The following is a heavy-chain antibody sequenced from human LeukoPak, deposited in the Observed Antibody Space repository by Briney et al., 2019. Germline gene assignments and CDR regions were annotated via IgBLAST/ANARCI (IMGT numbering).Heavy chain of an antibody. J-gene: IGHJ4*02. CDR2: ISGDGGRK. Sequence: GGSLRLSCAASGFTFDDYAMHWVRQAPGKGLEWVSLISGDGGRKYYADSVKGRFTISRDNSKNSLYPQMNSLRTEDTALYYCAKDEGTMTPDYWGQGTLVTVSS. V-gene: IGHV3-43*02. CDR1: GFTFDDYA. CDR3: AKDEGTMTPDY. D-gene: IGHD3-22*01.